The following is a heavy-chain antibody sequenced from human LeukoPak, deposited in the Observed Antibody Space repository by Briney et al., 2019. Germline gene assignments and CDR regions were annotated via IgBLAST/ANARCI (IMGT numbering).Heavy chain of an antibody. Sequence: PGGCLRLSCAASGFTFSSYEMNWVRQAPGKGLEWVSYISSSGSTIYYADSVKGRFTISRDNAKNSLYLQMNSLRAEDTAVYYCARGRECCSSTSAGYYFDYWGQGTLVTVSS. CDR2: ISSSGSTI. J-gene: IGHJ4*02. D-gene: IGHD2-2*01. V-gene: IGHV3-48*03. CDR1: GFTFSSYE. CDR3: ARGRECCSSTSAGYYFDY.